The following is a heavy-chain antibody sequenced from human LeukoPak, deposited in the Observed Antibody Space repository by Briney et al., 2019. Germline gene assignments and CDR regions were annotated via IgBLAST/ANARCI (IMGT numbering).Heavy chain of an antibody. CDR3: ATEGHQLVAENYYGMDV. J-gene: IGHJ6*02. D-gene: IGHD6-13*01. CDR1: GYTFTSYG. Sequence: ASVKVFCKASGYTFTSYGISWVRQAPGQGLEWMGWISAYNGNTNYAQKLQGRVTMTTDTSTSTAYMELRSLRSDDTAVYYCATEGHQLVAENYYGMDVGGQGPTGTVYS. CDR2: ISAYNGNT. V-gene: IGHV1-18*01.